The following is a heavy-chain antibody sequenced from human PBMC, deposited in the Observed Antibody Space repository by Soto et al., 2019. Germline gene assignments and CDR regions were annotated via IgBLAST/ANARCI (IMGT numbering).Heavy chain of an antibody. CDR2: IYYSGST. Sequence: PSETLSLTCTVSGGSISSGGYYWSWIRQHPGKGLEWIGYIYYSGSTYYNPSLKSRVTISVDTSKNQFSLKLSSVTAADTAVYYCARGRLLLWFGELRDFDYWGQGTLVTVYS. CDR3: ARGRLLLWFGELRDFDY. V-gene: IGHV4-31*03. CDR1: GGSISSGGYY. D-gene: IGHD3-10*01. J-gene: IGHJ4*02.